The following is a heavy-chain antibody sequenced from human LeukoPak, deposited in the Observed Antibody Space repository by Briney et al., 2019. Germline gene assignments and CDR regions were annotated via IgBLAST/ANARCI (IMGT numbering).Heavy chain of an antibody. CDR1: GYSFTSYW. D-gene: IGHD3-22*01. V-gene: IGHV5-51*01. CDR3: ARERSSGYYTEDAFDI. CDR2: IYPVDSDT. Sequence: GESLKISCKASGYSFTSYWIGWVRQMPEKGLERMGIIYPVDSDTRYSPSFQGQVTISADKSISTAHLQWSSLKASDTAMYYCARERSSGYYTEDAFDIWGQGTMVTVSS. J-gene: IGHJ3*02.